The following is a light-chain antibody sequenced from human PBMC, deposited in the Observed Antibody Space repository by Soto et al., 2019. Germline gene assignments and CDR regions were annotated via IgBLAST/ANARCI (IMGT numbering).Light chain of an antibody. CDR1: RSDVGSHNA. CDR2: DVS. V-gene: IGLV2-23*02. Sequence: QAALTQPASVCGSPGQSITISCTGTRSDVGSHNAVSWYQQDPGKAPKLMIYDVSKRPSGVSNRFSGSKSGNTASLTISGLQAEDEANYYCRSYAGSSTVVFGGGTKLTVL. CDR3: RSYAGSSTVV. J-gene: IGLJ2*01.